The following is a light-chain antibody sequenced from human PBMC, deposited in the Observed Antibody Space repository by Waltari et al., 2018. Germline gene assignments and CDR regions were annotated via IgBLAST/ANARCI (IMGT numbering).Light chain of an antibody. V-gene: IGLV1-44*01. Sequence: QSVLSQPPSESGTPGQRVTISCSGTRSNVGSNTVNWYQHLPGTSPKLPIYSNNPRPSGVPDRFSASKSGTSASLAISGLQSEDEGDYYCAAWDGGLNGLIFGGGTKLTVL. J-gene: IGLJ2*01. CDR2: SNN. CDR1: RSNVGSNT. CDR3: AAWDGGLNGLI.